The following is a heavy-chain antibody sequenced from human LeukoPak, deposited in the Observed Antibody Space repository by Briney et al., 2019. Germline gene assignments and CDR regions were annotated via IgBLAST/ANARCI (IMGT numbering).Heavy chain of an antibody. V-gene: IGHV1-46*01. CDR3: ARAHMVRGVICLGY. CDR1: GYTFISYN. J-gene: IGHJ4*02. D-gene: IGHD3-10*01. Sequence: ASVKVSCKASGYTFISYNINWLRQATGQGLEWMGIINPSGGSTSYAQKLQGRVTMTTDTSTSTAYMELRSLRSDDTAVYYCARAHMVRGVICLGYWGQGTLVTVSS. CDR2: INPSGGST.